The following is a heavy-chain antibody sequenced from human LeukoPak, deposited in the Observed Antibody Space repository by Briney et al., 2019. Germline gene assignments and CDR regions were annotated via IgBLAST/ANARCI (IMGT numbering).Heavy chain of an antibody. D-gene: IGHD1-14*01. J-gene: IGHJ6*03. CDR3: TSIPPGATYYYYMDV. Sequence: GGSLKLSCAASGFTFSDSTMHWVRQASGKGLEWVGRIRSKANSYATAYAASVKGRFTTSRDDSKNTAYLQMVSLKTEDTAVYYCTSIPPGATYYYYMDVWGKGTTVTVSS. V-gene: IGHV3-73*01. CDR1: GFTFSDST. CDR2: IRSKANSYAT.